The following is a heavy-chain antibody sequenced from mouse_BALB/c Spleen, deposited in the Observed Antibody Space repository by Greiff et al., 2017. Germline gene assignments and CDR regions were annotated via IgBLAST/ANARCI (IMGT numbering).Heavy chain of an antibody. D-gene: IGHD2-1*01. Sequence: QVQLKQSGAELMKPGASVKISCKATGYTFSSYWIEWVKQRPGHGLEWIGEILSGSGSTNYNEKFKGKATFTADTSSNTAYMQLSSLTSEDSAVYYCARSGPYGTSAMDYWGQGTSVTVSS. CDR2: ILSGSGST. CDR1: GYTFSSYW. J-gene: IGHJ4*01. V-gene: IGHV1-9*01. CDR3: ARSGPYGTSAMDY.